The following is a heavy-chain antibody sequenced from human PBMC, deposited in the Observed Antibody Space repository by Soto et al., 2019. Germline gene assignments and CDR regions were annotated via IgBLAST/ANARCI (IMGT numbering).Heavy chain of an antibody. CDR3: ARGRGLVARSGGMDV. CDR1: GGSISSGGYY. Sequence: SETLSLTCTVSGGSISSGGYYWSWIRQHPGKGLEWIGYIYYSGSTYYNPSLKSRVTISVDTSKNQFSLKLSSVTAADTAVYYCARGRGLVARSGGMDVWGQGTTVTVSS. J-gene: IGHJ6*02. V-gene: IGHV4-31*03. D-gene: IGHD5-12*01. CDR2: IYYSGST.